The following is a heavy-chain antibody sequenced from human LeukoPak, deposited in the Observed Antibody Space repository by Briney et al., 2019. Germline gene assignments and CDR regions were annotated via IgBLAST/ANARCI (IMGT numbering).Heavy chain of an antibody. D-gene: IGHD6-19*01. CDR2: INPDGTTT. CDR1: GFTYSNYW. Sequence: PGESLRLSCVGSGFTYSNYWVHWVRQAPGKGPVWVSRINPDGTTTDYADSVKGRFTISRDNAKNSLYLQMNSLRAEDMALYYCAKGGGSTLIAVAGRSFDYWGQGTLVTVSS. J-gene: IGHJ4*02. V-gene: IGHV3-74*01. CDR3: AKGGGSTLIAVAGRSFDY.